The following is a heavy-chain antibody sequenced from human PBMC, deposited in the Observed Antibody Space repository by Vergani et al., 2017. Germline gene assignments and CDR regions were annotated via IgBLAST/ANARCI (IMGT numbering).Heavy chain of an antibody. CDR2: ISYDGSNK. J-gene: IGHJ4*02. Sequence: QVQLVESGGGVVQPGRSLRLSCAASGFTFSSYAMHWVRQAPGKGLEWVAVISYDGSNKYYADSVKGRFTISRDNSKNTLYLQMNSLRAEDTAVYYCAKNPSVDLLRYFDALLIIDYWGQGTLVTVSS. CDR3: AKNPSVDLLRYFDALLIIDY. CDR1: GFTFSSYA. D-gene: IGHD3-9*01. V-gene: IGHV3-30*04.